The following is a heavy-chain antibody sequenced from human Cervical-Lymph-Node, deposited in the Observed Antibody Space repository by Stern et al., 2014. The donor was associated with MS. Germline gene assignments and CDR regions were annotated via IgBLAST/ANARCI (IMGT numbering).Heavy chain of an antibody. CDR2: IYPGDSDT. D-gene: IGHD4-17*01. CDR1: GYSFTANW. J-gene: IGHJ4*02. CDR3: ARDYGDYAFDY. Sequence: EVQLVESGAEVKKPGESLKISCKGSGYSFTANWIAWVRQMPGKGLEWMGIIYPGDSDTRYSPSFQGQVTIAADKSISTAYLQWSSLKASDTAMYDCARDYGDYAFDYWGQGTLVTVSS. V-gene: IGHV5-51*01.